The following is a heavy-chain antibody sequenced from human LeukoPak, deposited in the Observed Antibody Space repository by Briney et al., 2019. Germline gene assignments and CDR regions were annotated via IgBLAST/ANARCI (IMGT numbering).Heavy chain of an antibody. D-gene: IGHD3-10*01. Sequence: GGSLRLSCAASGFTFRSYWMHWVRQTPRKGLVWVSRINGDGSNTTYADSVKGRFTTSRDTAKNTLYLQMISLRADDTAVYYCARGSGSYSSDALDIWGQGTMVTVSS. CDR3: ARGSGSYSSDALDI. J-gene: IGHJ3*02. V-gene: IGHV3-74*01. CDR2: INGDGSNT. CDR1: GFTFRSYW.